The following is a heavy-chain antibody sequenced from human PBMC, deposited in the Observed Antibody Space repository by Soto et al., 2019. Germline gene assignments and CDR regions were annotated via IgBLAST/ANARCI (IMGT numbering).Heavy chain of an antibody. V-gene: IGHV3-11*01. J-gene: IGHJ3*02. Sequence: QVQLVESGGGLVKPGGSLRLSCAASGFTFSDYYMSWIRQAPGKGLEWVSYISSSGSTIYYADSVKGRFTISRDNAKNSLYLQMNSLRAEDTAVYYCARDIPILPVRAGDDGRDAFDIWGQGTMVTVSS. CDR1: GFTFSDYY. CDR2: ISSSGSTI. D-gene: IGHD2-21*02. CDR3: ARDIPILPVRAGDDGRDAFDI.